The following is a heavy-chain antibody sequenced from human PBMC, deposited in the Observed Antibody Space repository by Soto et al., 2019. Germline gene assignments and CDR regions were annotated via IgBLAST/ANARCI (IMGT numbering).Heavy chain of an antibody. Sequence: GGSLRLSCAASGFTFSSYGIHWVRQAPGRGLEWVAVISYDGRNKFYADSVKGRFTIPRDNSKNTLYLEMNSLRVEDTAVYYCAKVPAALGDYFGMDVWGQGTTVTVSS. V-gene: IGHV3-30*18. J-gene: IGHJ6*02. CDR3: AKVPAALGDYFGMDV. CDR2: ISYDGRNK. D-gene: IGHD2-2*01. CDR1: GFTFSSYG.